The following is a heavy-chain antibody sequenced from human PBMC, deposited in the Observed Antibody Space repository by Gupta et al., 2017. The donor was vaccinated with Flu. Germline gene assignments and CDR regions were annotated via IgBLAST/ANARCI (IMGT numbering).Heavy chain of an antibody. Sequence: GKGLEWVSGISWHSGNRDSADSVRGRFTISRDNAKNLLYLQMDSLRTEDTALYYCAKSLANSLGRRGYSMDVWGKGTTVTVSS. CDR2: ISWHSGNR. J-gene: IGHJ6*03. V-gene: IGHV3-9*01. D-gene: IGHD2-21*01. CDR3: AKSLANSLGRRGYSMDV.